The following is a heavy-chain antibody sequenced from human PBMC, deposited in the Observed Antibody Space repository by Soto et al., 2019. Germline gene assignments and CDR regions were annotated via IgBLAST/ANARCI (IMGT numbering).Heavy chain of an antibody. Sequence: SETLSLTCAVYGGSFSGYYWSWIRQPPGKGLEWIGEINHSGSTNYNPSLKSRVPISVDTSKNQFSLKLSSVTAADTAVYYCARGGIAAAWLPFYYYGMDVWGQGTTVTVSS. D-gene: IGHD6-13*01. J-gene: IGHJ6*02. V-gene: IGHV4-34*01. CDR3: ARGGIAAAWLPFYYYGMDV. CDR2: INHSGST. CDR1: GGSFSGYY.